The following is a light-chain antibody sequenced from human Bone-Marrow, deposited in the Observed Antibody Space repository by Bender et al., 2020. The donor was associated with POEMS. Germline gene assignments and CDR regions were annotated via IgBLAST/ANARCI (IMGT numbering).Light chain of an antibody. J-gene: IGLJ2*01. Sequence: QSALTQPASVSGSPGQSITISCTGASSDVGRYILVSWYQQHPGKAPKLLIYEGSKRPSGVSNRFSGSKSGHPASLTISGLQAEDEADYYCCSYAGSVVFGGGTKLTVL. CDR2: EGS. CDR3: CSYAGSVV. CDR1: SSDVGRYIL. V-gene: IGLV2-23*01.